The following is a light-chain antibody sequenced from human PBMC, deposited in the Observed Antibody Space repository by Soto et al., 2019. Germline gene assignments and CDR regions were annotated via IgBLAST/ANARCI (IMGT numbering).Light chain of an antibody. V-gene: IGLV2-14*01. Sequence: QSALTQPASVSGSPGQSITISCTGASRDVGGNNYVSWHQQYPGKAPKLMVCDVSNRPSGVSNRFSGSKSGNTASLTISGLQAEDEADYYCSSFTGTSYVFGTGTKLTVL. CDR3: SSFTGTSYV. CDR1: SRDVGGNNY. J-gene: IGLJ1*01. CDR2: DVS.